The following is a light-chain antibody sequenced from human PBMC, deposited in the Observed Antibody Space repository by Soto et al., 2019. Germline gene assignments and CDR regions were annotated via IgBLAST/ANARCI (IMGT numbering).Light chain of an antibody. CDR1: QTISTW. CDR3: QHYTNTNNPWM. CDR2: DAS. V-gene: IGKV1-5*01. J-gene: IGKJ1*01. Sequence: DIQVTQSPPTLSASVGDRVTITCRASQTISTWMDWYQQKPGKAPKLLVYDASTLQSGVASRFSGSGSGTEFTLIISGLQPDDYATYYCQHYTNTNNPWMFGQGTKVEI.